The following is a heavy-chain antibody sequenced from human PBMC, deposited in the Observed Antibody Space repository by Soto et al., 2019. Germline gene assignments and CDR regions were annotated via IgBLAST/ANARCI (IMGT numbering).Heavy chain of an antibody. CDR3: ARDHRGGNSGGRFDP. V-gene: IGHV1-18*01. Sequence: QVQLLQSGSEVKKPGASVKVSCKASGYTFSSYGLTWVRQAPGQGLEWMGWISTYNGDTKYAQKHQGRVTMTTDTSTSTAYLEMRSLRSDDTAVYCCARDHRGGNSGGRFDPWGQGTLVTVSS. J-gene: IGHJ5*02. CDR2: ISTYNGDT. D-gene: IGHD2-21*02. CDR1: GYTFSSYG.